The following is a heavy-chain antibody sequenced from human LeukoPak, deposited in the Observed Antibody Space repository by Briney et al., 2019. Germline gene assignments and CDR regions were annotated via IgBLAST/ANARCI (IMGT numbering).Heavy chain of an antibody. CDR3: ARADRYYYASSGYHRAGFDY. CDR1: GGTFSSYA. CDR2: SIPIFGTA. D-gene: IGHD3-22*01. Sequence: ASVKVSCKASGGTFSSYAISWVRQAPGQGLEWRGGSIPIFGTANYAQKFQGRVTITADESTSTAYMELSSLRSEDTAVYYCARADRYYYASSGYHRAGFDYWGQGTLVTVSS. J-gene: IGHJ4*02. V-gene: IGHV1-69*13.